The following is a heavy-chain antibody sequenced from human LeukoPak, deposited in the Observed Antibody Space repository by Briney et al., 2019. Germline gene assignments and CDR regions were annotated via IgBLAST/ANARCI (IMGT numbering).Heavy chain of an antibody. V-gene: IGHV3-9*03. CDR1: GFTFDDYA. D-gene: IGHD3-3*01. CDR3: AKAPGYDFWSGQLD. Sequence: GGSLRLSCAASGFTFDDYAMHWVRQAPGKGPEWVAGISWNSGSIGYVDSVKGRFTISRDNAKNSLYLQMNSLRAADMALYYCAKAPGYDFWSGQLDWGQGTLVIVSS. J-gene: IGHJ4*02. CDR2: ISWNSGSI.